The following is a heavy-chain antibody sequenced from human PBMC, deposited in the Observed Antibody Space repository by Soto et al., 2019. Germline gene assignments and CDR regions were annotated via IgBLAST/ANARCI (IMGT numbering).Heavy chain of an antibody. Sequence: SQTLSLTCAISGDSVSSNSAAWNWIRQSPSRGLEWLGRTYYRSKWYNDYAVSVKSRITINPDTSKNQFSLQLNSVTPEDTAVYYCARDRGYDFWSGYYYYYSGMDVWGQGTTVTVSS. CDR2: TYYRSKWYN. J-gene: IGHJ6*02. CDR1: GDSVSSNSAA. CDR3: ARDRGYDFWSGYYYYYSGMDV. D-gene: IGHD3-3*01. V-gene: IGHV6-1*01.